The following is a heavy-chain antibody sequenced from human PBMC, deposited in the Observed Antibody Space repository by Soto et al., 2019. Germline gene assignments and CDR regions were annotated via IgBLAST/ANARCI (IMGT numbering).Heavy chain of an antibody. Sequence: GGSLRLSCAASGFTFSSYEMNWVRQAPGKGLEWVSYISSSGSTIYYADSVKGRFTISRDNAKNSLYLQMNSLRAEDTAVYYCARDSRPGIAVAVLDYWGQGTLVTVSS. CDR3: ARDSRPGIAVAVLDY. V-gene: IGHV3-48*03. D-gene: IGHD6-19*01. CDR1: GFTFSSYE. J-gene: IGHJ4*02. CDR2: ISSSGSTI.